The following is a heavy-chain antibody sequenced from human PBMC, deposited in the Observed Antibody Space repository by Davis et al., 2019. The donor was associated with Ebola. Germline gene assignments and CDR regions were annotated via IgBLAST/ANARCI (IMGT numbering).Heavy chain of an antibody. CDR2: ISWNSGSI. D-gene: IGHD6-13*01. V-gene: IGHV3-9*01. CDR3: AKEVVAAAGLYYYGMDV. J-gene: IGHJ6*02. CDR1: GFTFDDYA. Sequence: SLKIFCAASGFTFDDYAMHWVRQAPGKGLEWVSGISWNSGSIGYADSVKGRFTISRDNAKNSLYLQMNSLRAEDTALYYCAKEVVAAAGLYYYGMDVWGQGTTVTVSS.